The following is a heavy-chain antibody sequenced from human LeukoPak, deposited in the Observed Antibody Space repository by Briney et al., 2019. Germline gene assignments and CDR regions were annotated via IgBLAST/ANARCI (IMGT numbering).Heavy chain of an antibody. Sequence: SETLSLTCTVSGGSIRSYYWSWIRQPPGKGLEWIGFIYYTGSTNYNPSLTSRVTISLDTSRNQFSLKLNSVTAADTAVYYCAKSNGYGLVDIWGQGTMVTVSS. J-gene: IGHJ3*02. CDR1: GGSIRSYY. CDR2: IYYTGST. CDR3: AKSNGYGLVDI. V-gene: IGHV4-59*12. D-gene: IGHD3-10*01.